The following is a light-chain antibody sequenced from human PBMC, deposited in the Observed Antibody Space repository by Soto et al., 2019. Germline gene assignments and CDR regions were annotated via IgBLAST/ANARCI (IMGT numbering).Light chain of an antibody. CDR3: SSYTSSSTLL. J-gene: IGLJ2*01. CDR1: SSDVGGYNY. V-gene: IGLV2-14*01. Sequence: QSAQTQPASVSGSPGQSITISCTGTSSDVGGYNYVSWYQQHPGKAPKLMIYAVSNRPSGVSNRFSGSKSGNTASLTISGLQAEDEADYYCSSYTSSSTLLFGGGTKLTVL. CDR2: AVS.